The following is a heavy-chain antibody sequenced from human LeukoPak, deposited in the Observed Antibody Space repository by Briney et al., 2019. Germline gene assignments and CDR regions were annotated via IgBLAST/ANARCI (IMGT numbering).Heavy chain of an antibody. CDR1: GFSFSSYS. D-gene: IGHD3-22*01. V-gene: IGHV3-23*01. J-gene: IGHJ5*02. CDR2: IDSTTGAS. Sequence: GRCLRLSLAASGFSFSSYSMGWVRQPPGKGLGWVSTIDSTTGASYNAASRNGRSITSRDNTNNTLCLQLNRPRADDTAVYYCAKVNYYETYLWGQGTLVTVSS. CDR3: AKVNYYETYL.